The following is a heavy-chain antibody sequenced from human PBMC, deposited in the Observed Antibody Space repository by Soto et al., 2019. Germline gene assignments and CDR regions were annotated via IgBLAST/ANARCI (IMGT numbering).Heavy chain of an antibody. CDR1: GFTFSSYA. D-gene: IGHD5-18*01. J-gene: IGHJ4*02. V-gene: IGHV3-23*01. CDR3: AKDGLGAYSYGSYYFDY. Sequence: EVQLLESGGGLVQPGGSLRLSCAASGFTFSSYAMSWVRQAPGKGLEWVSTISSCGGSTYYADSVKGRFTISRDNSKNTLYLQMNSLRAADTAVYYCAKDGLGAYSYGSYYFDYWGQGTLVTVSS. CDR2: ISSCGGST.